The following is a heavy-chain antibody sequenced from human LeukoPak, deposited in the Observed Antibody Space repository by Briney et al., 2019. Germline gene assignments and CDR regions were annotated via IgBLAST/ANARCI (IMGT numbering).Heavy chain of an antibody. CDR2: ISSSGTTI. J-gene: IGHJ3*02. CDR1: GFTFSSYE. V-gene: IGHV3-48*03. Sequence: GGSLRLSCAASGFTFSSYEMNWVRQAPGKGLEWVSYISSSGTTIYYADSVKGRFTISRDNAKNSLYLQMNSLRAEDTAVYFCARPERRIAAAGNDAFDIWGQGTMVTVSS. D-gene: IGHD6-13*01. CDR3: ARPERRIAAAGNDAFDI.